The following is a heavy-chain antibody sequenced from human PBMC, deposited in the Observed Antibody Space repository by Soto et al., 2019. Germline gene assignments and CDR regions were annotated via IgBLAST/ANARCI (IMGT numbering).Heavy chain of an antibody. Sequence: SETLSLTCTVSGGSISSGGYYWSWIRQHPGKGLEWIGYIYHSGSTYYNPSLKSRVTISVDTSKNQFSLKLSSVTAADTAVYYCARVPHSWYDFPLDYWGQGTLVTVSS. CDR2: IYHSGST. J-gene: IGHJ4*02. CDR1: GGSISSGGYY. CDR3: ARVPHSWYDFPLDY. V-gene: IGHV4-31*03. D-gene: IGHD6-13*01.